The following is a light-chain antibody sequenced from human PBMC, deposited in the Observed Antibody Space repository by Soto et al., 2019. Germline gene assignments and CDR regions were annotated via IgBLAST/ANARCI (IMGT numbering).Light chain of an antibody. CDR1: SSDVGGYNY. CDR3: CSYAGSLLV. V-gene: IGLV2-11*01. J-gene: IGLJ1*01. Sequence: QSVLTQPRSVSGSPGQSVTISYTGTSSDVGGYNYVSWYQQHPGKAPKLMIYDVSKRPSGVPDRFSGSKSGNTASLTISGLQAEDEADYYCCSYAGSLLVFGTGTKVTVL. CDR2: DVS.